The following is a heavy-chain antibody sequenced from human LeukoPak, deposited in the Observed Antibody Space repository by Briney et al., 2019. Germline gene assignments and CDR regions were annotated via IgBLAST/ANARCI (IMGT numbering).Heavy chain of an antibody. CDR3: ARLTWDYGDYYLDH. D-gene: IGHD4-17*01. CDR1: GGSISSYY. V-gene: IGHV4-59*08. J-gene: IGHJ4*02. CDR2: IYYSGST. Sequence: SETLSLTCTVSGGSISSYYWSWIRQPPGKGLEWIGYIYYSGSTNYNPSLKSRVTISVDTSKNQFSLKLSSVTAADTAVYYCARLTWDYGDYYLDHWGQGTLVTVSS.